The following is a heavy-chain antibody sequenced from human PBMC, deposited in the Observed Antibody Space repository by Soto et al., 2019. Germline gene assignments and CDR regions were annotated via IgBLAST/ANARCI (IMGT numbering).Heavy chain of an antibody. CDR1: GGSISSSPYY. D-gene: IGHD6-19*01. CDR3: ARQSSGWYNWFDP. CDR2: IYYSGSS. Sequence: LETLSLTCTVSGGSISSSPYYWGWIRQPPGKGLEWIGGIYYSGSSYYNPSLKSRVTISVDTSKNQFSLKLSSVTAAETAVYYCARQSSGWYNWFDPWGQGTLVTVSS. V-gene: IGHV4-39*01. J-gene: IGHJ5*02.